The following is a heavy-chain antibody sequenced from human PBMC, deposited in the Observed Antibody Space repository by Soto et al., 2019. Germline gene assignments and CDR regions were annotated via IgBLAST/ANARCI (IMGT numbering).Heavy chain of an antibody. D-gene: IGHD5-18*01. CDR2: IYYTGST. J-gene: IGHJ6*02. V-gene: IGHV4-59*01. CDR3: GRGGYSYGSDYGMDA. Sequence: SETLSLTCSVSGGSISTYYWSWIRQPPEKGLEWIGYIYYTGSTNYNPSLRSRVTMSLDTSKNQFSLKVTSLTAADTAVYYCGRGGYSYGSDYGMDAWGQGTPVTVSS. CDR1: GGSISTYY.